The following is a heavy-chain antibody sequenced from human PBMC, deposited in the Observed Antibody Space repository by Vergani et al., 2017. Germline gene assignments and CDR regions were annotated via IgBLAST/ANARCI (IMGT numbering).Heavy chain of an antibody. CDR1: GYTFTGYY. J-gene: IGHJ5*02. D-gene: IGHD3-3*01. CDR2: INPNSGGT. Sequence: QVQLVQSGAEVKKPGASVKVSCTASGYTFTGYYMHWVRQAPGQGLEWRGRINPNSGGTNYAQKFQGRVTMTRDTSISTAYMELSRLRSDDTAGYYCARVGEYDFWSGYYLTWFDPWGQGTLVTVSS. CDR3: ARVGEYDFWSGYYLTWFDP. V-gene: IGHV1-2*06.